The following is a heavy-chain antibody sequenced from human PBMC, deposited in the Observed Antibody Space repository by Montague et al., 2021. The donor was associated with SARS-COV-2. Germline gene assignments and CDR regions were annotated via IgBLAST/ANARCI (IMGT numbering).Heavy chain of an antibody. Sequence: SLRLSCSASGFIFSDYNMTWIRQTPGKGLEWISYINGASSRTYYXDSVKGRFTISRDNAKNSLFLQMNSLRVEDTAVYYCARGISLFDHWGQGTLVTVSS. V-gene: IGHV3-11*05. CDR2: INGASSRT. J-gene: IGHJ5*02. CDR1: GFIFSDYN. CDR3: ARGISLFDH.